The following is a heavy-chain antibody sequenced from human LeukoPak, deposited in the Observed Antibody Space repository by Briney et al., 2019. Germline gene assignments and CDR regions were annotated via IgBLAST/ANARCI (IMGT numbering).Heavy chain of an antibody. CDR2: ISANGGET. Sequence: GGSLRLSCAASGFTFSIYAMNWVRQAPGKGLEWVSSISANGGETHYADSVKGRFTISRDNSKNTLYLQINNPRVEDTAVYYCAKRYYGFPLDYWGQGTLVTVST. J-gene: IGHJ4*02. D-gene: IGHD3-3*01. CDR3: AKRYYGFPLDY. CDR1: GFTFSIYA. V-gene: IGHV3-23*01.